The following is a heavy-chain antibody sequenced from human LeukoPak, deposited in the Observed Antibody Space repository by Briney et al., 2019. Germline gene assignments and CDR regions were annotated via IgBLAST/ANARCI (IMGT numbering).Heavy chain of an antibody. CDR2: IYSGGST. CDR1: GFTVSSNY. V-gene: IGHV3-66*01. J-gene: IGHJ4*02. Sequence: GGSLRLSCAASGFTVSSNYMSWVRQAPGKGLEWVSVIYSGGSTYYADSEKGRFTISRDNAKNSLYLQMNSLRAEDTAVYYRASLRRYCSSTSCYDYWGQGTLVTVSS. D-gene: IGHD2-2*01. CDR3: ASLRRYCSSTSCYDY.